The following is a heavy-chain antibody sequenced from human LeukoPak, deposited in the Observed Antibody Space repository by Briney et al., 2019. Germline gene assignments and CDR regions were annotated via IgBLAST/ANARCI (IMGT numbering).Heavy chain of an antibody. Sequence: GASVKVSCKASGYTFTGYYIHWVRQAPGQGLEWMGIINPGGGSTSYAQKFQDRVTMTRDTSTSTVYMELRSLRSEDTAVYYCAKDVRWDHPGFDPWGQGTLVIVSS. J-gene: IGHJ5*02. CDR2: INPGGGST. CDR1: GYTFTGYY. V-gene: IGHV1-46*01. D-gene: IGHD4-23*01. CDR3: AKDVRWDHPGFDP.